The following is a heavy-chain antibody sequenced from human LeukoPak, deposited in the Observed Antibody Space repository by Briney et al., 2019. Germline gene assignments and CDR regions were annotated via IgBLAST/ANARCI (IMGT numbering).Heavy chain of an antibody. V-gene: IGHV3-23*01. Sequence: PGGSLRLSCAASGFTFRSYAMSWVRQAPGKGLEWVSAISGSGGSTYYADSVKGRFTISRDNSKNTLYLQMNSLRAEDTAVYYCAKAAAITIFGVVIVNFDYWGQGTLVTVSS. J-gene: IGHJ4*02. CDR1: GFTFRSYA. CDR3: AKAAAITIFGVVIVNFDY. D-gene: IGHD3-3*01. CDR2: ISGSGGST.